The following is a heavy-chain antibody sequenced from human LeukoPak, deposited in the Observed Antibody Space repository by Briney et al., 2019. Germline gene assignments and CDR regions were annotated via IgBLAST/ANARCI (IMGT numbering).Heavy chain of an antibody. CDR3: ARGLATFYHFSSGSHSRFDS. CDR2: ISNTGST. J-gene: IGHJ5*01. V-gene: IGHV4-34*01. Sequence: SETLSLTCGVSGVSVSDYSWTWIRQAPGKGLEWIGEISNTGSTHYNPSLKGRLNISVETTKHQFSLKMHSVTAADTAVYYCARGLATFYHFSSGSHSRFDSWGQGTLVSVSS. D-gene: IGHD3-3*01. CDR1: GVSVSDYS.